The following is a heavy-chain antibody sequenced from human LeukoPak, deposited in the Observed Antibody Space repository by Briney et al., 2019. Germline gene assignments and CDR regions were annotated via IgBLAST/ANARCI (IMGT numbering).Heavy chain of an antibody. J-gene: IGHJ4*02. CDR3: ARGVVRGVIIPPFGY. V-gene: IGHV1-2*02. CDR2: INPNSGGT. CDR1: GYTLTGYY. D-gene: IGHD3-10*01. Sequence: ASVKVSCKASGYTLTGYYMHWVRQAPGQGLEWMGWINPNSGGTNYAQKFQGRVAMTRDTSISTAYMELSRLRSDDTAVYYCARGVVRGVIIPPFGYWGQGTLVTVSS.